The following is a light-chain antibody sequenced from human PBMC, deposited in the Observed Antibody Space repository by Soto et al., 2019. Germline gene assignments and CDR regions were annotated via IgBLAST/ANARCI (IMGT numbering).Light chain of an antibody. CDR2: DAS. J-gene: IGKJ4*01. V-gene: IGKV3D-20*01. Sequence: EIVLTQSPATLSLSPGERATLSCGASQSVSSSYVAWYQQKPGLAPRLLIYDASSRATGIPDRFSGSGSGTYFPLTISRLEPEDFAVYYCQQYGSSPVTFGGGTKVEIK. CDR1: QSVSSSY. CDR3: QQYGSSPVT.